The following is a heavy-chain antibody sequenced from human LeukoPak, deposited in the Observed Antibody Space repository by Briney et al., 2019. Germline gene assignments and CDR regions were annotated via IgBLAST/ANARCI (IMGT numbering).Heavy chain of an antibody. V-gene: IGHV4-59*01. CDR1: GGSISSYY. Sequence: SETLSLTCTVSGGSISSYYCSWIRQRPGKGLEWIGKIYYNGNTNYNPSLKSRVTTSVATSKNQSSLKLSSVTAADTAVYYCASASGGNSPHWGQGTLVTVSS. CDR2: IYYNGNT. CDR3: ASASGGNSPH. J-gene: IGHJ1*01. D-gene: IGHD4-23*01.